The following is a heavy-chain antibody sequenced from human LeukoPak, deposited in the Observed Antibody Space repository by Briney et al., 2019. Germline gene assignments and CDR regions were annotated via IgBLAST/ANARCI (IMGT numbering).Heavy chain of an antibody. V-gene: IGHV4-59*01. D-gene: IGHD5-12*01. J-gene: IGHJ5*02. CDR3: ARKNHSGYDSWGSNWFDP. Sequence: SETLSLTCTVSGGSISSYYWSWIRQPPGKGLEWIGYIYYSGSTNYNPSLKSRVTISVDTSKNQFSLKLSSVTAADTAVYYCARKNHSGYDSWGSNWFDPWGQGTLVTVSS. CDR1: GGSISSYY. CDR2: IYYSGST.